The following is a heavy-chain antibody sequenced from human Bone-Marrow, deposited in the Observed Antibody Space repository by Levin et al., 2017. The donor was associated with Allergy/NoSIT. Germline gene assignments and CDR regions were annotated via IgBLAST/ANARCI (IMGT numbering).Heavy chain of an antibody. CDR2: VHHSGST. Sequence: SETLSLTCTVSGDSITNDYWSWIRQSPGKGLEWIGFVHHSGSTNYDPSLKPRVTMSPDTSKNQFSLNLRSVTAADTAVYFCVRWGACLPVFDSWGQGILVTVAS. CDR1: GDSITNDY. CDR3: VRWGACLPVFDS. D-gene: IGHD1-26*01. J-gene: IGHJ4*02. V-gene: IGHV4-59*01.